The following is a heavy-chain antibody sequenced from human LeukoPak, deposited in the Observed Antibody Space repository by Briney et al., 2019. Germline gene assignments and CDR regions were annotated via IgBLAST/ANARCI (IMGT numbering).Heavy chain of an antibody. Sequence: GGSLRLSCAASGFAFSRFGMHWVRQAPGKGLEWVAFISELETNRYYADSVKGRFTISRDNSKNTVYLQMNSLRAEDTAVYYCARELFGSGSCPDYWGQGTLVTVSS. D-gene: IGHD3-10*01. CDR1: GFAFSRFG. J-gene: IGHJ4*02. V-gene: IGHV3-30*03. CDR3: ARELFGSGSCPDY. CDR2: ISELETNR.